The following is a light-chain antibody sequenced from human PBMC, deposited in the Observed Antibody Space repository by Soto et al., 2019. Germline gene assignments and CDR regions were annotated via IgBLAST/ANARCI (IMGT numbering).Light chain of an antibody. V-gene: IGKV1-9*01. CDR3: LQLDSYPYT. Sequence: DIQLTQSPSFLSASVGDIVTITCRASQGVNTYLAWFQQKPGNPPKLLIYGASTLKSGVPSRFSGSGYGAEFTLTISSLRPEDFATYHCLQLDSYPYTFGQGTKLEIK. CDR2: GAS. CDR1: QGVNTY. J-gene: IGKJ2*01.